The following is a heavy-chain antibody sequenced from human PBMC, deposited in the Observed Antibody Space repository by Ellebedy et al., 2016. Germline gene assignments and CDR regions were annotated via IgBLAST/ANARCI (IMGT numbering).Heavy chain of an antibody. CDR3: ARHEWSSGWYGGKFFDY. J-gene: IGHJ4*02. CDR2: IYYSGST. D-gene: IGHD6-19*01. V-gene: IGHV4-59*08. Sequence: SETLSLTCAVYGGSFSGYYWSRIRQPPGKGLEWIGYIYYSGSTNYNTSLKSRVTIPVNTSKKQFPLKVSSVTAADAAVYYCARHEWSSGWYGGKFFDYWGQGILVTVPS. CDR1: GGSFSGYY.